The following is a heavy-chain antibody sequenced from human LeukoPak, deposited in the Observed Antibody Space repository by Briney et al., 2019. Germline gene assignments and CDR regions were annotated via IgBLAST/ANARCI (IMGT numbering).Heavy chain of an antibody. V-gene: IGHV3-30*18. D-gene: IGHD1-26*01. CDR2: ISYDGSNI. CDR1: GFTFSSYG. J-gene: IGHJ6*02. CDR3: AKDRYSGSYMSPYYGMDV. Sequence: PGGSLRLSCAVSGFTFSSYGMHWVRQAPGKGLEWVALISYDGSNIYYADYVRGRFTISRDNSKNTLYLQMNSLRVEDTAVYYCAKDRYSGSYMSPYYGMDVWGQGTTVTVSS.